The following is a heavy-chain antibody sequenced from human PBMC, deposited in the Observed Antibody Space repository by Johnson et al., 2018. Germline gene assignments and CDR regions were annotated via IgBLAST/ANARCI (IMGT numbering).Heavy chain of an antibody. D-gene: IGHD2-15*01. CDR2: ISYDGSNK. J-gene: IGHJ6*03. V-gene: IGHV3-30*18. CDR1: GFTFSTYA. Sequence: QVQLVESGGGVVQPGRSLRLSCAASGFTFSTYAMYWVRQAPGKGLEWVAVISYDGSNKYYADSVKGRFTISRDNSKNTLYLQMNSLSAEDTAVYYCAKELRECSGSSCVVNHYYMDVWGKGTTVTVSS. CDR3: AKELRECSGSSCVVNHYYMDV.